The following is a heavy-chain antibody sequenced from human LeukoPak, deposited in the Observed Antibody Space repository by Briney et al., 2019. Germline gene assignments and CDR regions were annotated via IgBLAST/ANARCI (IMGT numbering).Heavy chain of an antibody. Sequence: GGSLRLSCAASGFTFSSYAMSWVRQAPGKGLEWVSAISGSGGSTYYADSVKGRFTIPRDNSKNTLYLQMNSLRAEDTAVYYCAKRRGYSYGHYFDYWGQGTLVTVSS. CDR3: AKRRGYSYGHYFDY. J-gene: IGHJ4*02. D-gene: IGHD5-18*01. CDR1: GFTFSSYA. CDR2: ISGSGGST. V-gene: IGHV3-23*01.